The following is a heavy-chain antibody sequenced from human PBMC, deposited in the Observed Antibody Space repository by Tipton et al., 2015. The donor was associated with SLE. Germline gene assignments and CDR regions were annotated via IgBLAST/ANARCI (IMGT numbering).Heavy chain of an antibody. CDR1: GGSISSSSYY. Sequence: TLSLTCTVSGGSISSSSYYWGWIRQPPGKGLEWIGSIYYSGSTYYNPSLKSRVTISVDTSKNQFSLKLSSVTAADTAVYYCARVGATIYYFDYWGQGTLVTVSS. V-gene: IGHV4-39*01. J-gene: IGHJ4*02. CDR3: ARVGATIYYFDY. D-gene: IGHD1-26*01. CDR2: IYYSGST.